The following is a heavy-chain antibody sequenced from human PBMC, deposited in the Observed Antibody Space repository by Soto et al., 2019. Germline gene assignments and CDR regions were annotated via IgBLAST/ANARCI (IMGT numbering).Heavy chain of an antibody. CDR2: IYYSGST. J-gene: IGHJ6*02. V-gene: IGHV4-39*01. Sequence: KPSETLSLTCTVSGGSISSSSYYWGWVRQPPGKGLEWIGSIYYSGSTYYNPSLKSRVTISVDTSKNQFSLKLSPVTAADTAVYYCARSSSSWGYYYGMDVWGQGTTVTVSS. D-gene: IGHD6-13*01. CDR3: ARSSSSWGYYYGMDV. CDR1: GGSISSSSYY.